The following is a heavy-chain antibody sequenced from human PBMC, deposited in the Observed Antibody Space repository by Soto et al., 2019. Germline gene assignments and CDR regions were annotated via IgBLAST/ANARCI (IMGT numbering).Heavy chain of an antibody. CDR2: INAGNGNT. CDR3: ARDLPPIDY. CDR1: GYTFTSYA. Sequence: QVQLVQSGAEVKKPGASVKVSCKASGYTFTSYAMHWVRQAPGQRLEWMGWINAGNGNTKYSQKFQGRVTITRDTAASTASMELSSLRAEDTAVYDCARDLPPIDYRGQGTLVTVSS. V-gene: IGHV1-3*01. J-gene: IGHJ4*02.